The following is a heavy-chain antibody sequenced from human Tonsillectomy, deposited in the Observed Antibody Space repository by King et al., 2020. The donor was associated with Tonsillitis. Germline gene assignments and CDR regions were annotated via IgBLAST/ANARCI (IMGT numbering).Heavy chain of an antibody. Sequence: QLQESGPGLVKPSETLSLTCTVSGGSISSYCWTWIRQPPGKGLEWIGYXXHSGSTNYSPSLKSRVTISVDTSKNQFSLKLSSVTAADTAVYYCARSDYNDYYFDYWGQGTLVTVSS. CDR2: XXHSGST. CDR3: ARSDYNDYYFDY. V-gene: IGHV4-59*01. D-gene: IGHD4-17*01. J-gene: IGHJ4*02. CDR1: GGSISSYC.